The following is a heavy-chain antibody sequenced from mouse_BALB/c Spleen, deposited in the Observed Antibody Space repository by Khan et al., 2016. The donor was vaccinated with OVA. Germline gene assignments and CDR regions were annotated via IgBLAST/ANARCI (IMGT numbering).Heavy chain of an antibody. V-gene: IGHV1-4*01. CDR1: GYTFTSYT. CDR3: ARKRTRSSY. D-gene: IGHD3-1*01. CDR2: INPSSGYT. Sequence: VQLQESGAELVKPGASVKMSCKASGYTFTSYTMHWVKQRPGQGLEWIGYINPSSGYTKYNQKFKDKATLTADKSSSTAYMQLSSLTSEDSAVYYCARKRTRSSYWGQGTTLTVSS. J-gene: IGHJ2*01.